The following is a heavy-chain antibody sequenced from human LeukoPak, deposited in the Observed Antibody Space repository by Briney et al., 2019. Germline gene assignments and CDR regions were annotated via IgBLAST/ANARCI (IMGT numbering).Heavy chain of an antibody. CDR3: ARGGTTYYDFWSGYSLDYYYYYMDV. CDR2: INPSGGST. Sequence: ASVKVSCKASGYTFTSYYMHWVRQAPGQGLEWMGIINPSGGSTSYAQKFQGRVTMTRDTSTSTVYMELSSLRSEDTAVYYCARGGTTYYDFWSGYSLDYYYYYMDVWGKGTTVTVSS. D-gene: IGHD3-3*01. CDR1: GYTFTSYY. J-gene: IGHJ6*03. V-gene: IGHV1-46*01.